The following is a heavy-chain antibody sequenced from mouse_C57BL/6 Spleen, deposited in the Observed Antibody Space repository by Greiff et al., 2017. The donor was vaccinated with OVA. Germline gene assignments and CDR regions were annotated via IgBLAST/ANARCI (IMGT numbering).Heavy chain of an antibody. CDR3: ARTPDYYGIAMDD. CDR2: INPNNGGT. J-gene: IGHJ4*01. V-gene: IGHV1-22*01. Sequence: EVKLQESGPELVKPGASVKMSCKASGYTFTDYNMHWVKQSHGKSLEWIGYINPNNGGTSYNQKFKGKATLTVNKSSSTAYMELRSLTSEDSAVYYCARTPDYYGIAMDDWGQGTSVTVSS. D-gene: IGHD1-1*01. CDR1: GYTFTDYN.